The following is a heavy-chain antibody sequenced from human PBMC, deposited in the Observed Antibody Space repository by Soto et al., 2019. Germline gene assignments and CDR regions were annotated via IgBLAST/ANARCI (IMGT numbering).Heavy chain of an antibody. V-gene: IGHV4-59*08. CDR3: ARQEGDFWSGYQFDY. CDR2: IYYSGST. CDR1: GGSISSYY. J-gene: IGHJ4*02. Sequence: SETLSLTCTASGGSISSYYWSWIRQPPGKGLEWIGYIYYSGSTNYNPSLKSRVTISVDTSKNQFSLKLSSVTAADTAVYYCARQEGDFWSGYQFDYWGQGTLVTVSS. D-gene: IGHD3-3*01.